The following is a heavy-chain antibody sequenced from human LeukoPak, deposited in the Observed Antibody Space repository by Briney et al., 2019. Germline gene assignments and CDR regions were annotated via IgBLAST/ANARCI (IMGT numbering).Heavy chain of an antibody. CDR3: ARDRDSSGFYRYFDC. V-gene: IGHV3-20*04. CDR1: RFTFDDYG. D-gene: IGHD3-22*01. J-gene: IGHJ4*02. CDR2: INWNGGGT. Sequence: GGSLRLSCAASRFTFDDYGMSWVRQAPGKGLEWVSGINWNGGGTTYADSVKGRFTISRDNAKNSLYLQMNSLRAEDTALYFCARDRDSSGFYRYFDCWGQGTLVTVSS.